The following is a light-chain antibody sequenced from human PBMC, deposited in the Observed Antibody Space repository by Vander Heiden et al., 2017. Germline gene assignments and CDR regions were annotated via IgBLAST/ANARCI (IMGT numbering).Light chain of an antibody. J-gene: IGKJ4*01. CDR1: QSVGTN. V-gene: IGKV3-15*01. CDR3: KQYHNWPPFT. CDR2: DAS. Sequence: EIVMTQSPATLSVSPGERVTLSCRASQSVGTNLGWYQQKPGQAPRLLIYDASTRATDIPARFSGSGYGTEFALTISSRQSEDFAVYFCKQYHNWPPFTFGGGTKVEIK.